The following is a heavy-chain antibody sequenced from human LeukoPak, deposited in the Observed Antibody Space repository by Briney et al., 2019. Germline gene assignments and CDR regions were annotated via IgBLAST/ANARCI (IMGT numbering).Heavy chain of an antibody. J-gene: IGHJ4*02. D-gene: IGHD2-15*01. CDR1: GFTFSSYS. CDR2: ISRSSSIR. CDR3: ARRYCSGSSCHFDY. Sequence: GGSLRLSCAASGFTFSSYSMNWVRQAPRKGLEWVSYISRSSSIRYYAYYVKGRFTSSRDNAKNSLYLQMNSLRDEDTAVYYCARRYCSGSSCHFDYWGQGTLVTVSS. V-gene: IGHV3-48*02.